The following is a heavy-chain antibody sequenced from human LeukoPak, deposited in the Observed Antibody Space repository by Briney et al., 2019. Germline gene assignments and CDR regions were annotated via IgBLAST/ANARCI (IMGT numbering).Heavy chain of an antibody. CDR2: IYHSGST. V-gene: IGHV4-30-2*01. CDR3: ARGPTYYYDSSGYYYFDY. CDR1: GGSISSGDYY. D-gene: IGHD3-22*01. Sequence: SETLSLTCTVSGGSISSGDYYWSWIRQPPGKGLEWIGYIYHSGSTYYNPSLKSRVTISVDRSKNQFSLKLSSVTAADTAVYYCARGPTYYYDSSGYYYFDYWGQGTLVTVSS. J-gene: IGHJ4*02.